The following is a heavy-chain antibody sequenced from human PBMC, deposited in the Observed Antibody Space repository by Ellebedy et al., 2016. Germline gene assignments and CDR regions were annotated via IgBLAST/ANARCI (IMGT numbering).Heavy chain of an antibody. V-gene: IGHV3-23*01. CDR1: GIGFSDFF. D-gene: IGHD3-10*01. J-gene: IGHJ4*02. Sequence: GGSLRLSXAASGIGFSDFFMGWVRRAPGKGLEWVATISAGGETTYFADSVRGRFSVSRDNSKSTLYLHMYSLRDEDTAVYYCTREHGSGGLDFDSWGQGTLVTVSS. CDR3: TREHGSGGLDFDS. CDR2: ISAGGETT.